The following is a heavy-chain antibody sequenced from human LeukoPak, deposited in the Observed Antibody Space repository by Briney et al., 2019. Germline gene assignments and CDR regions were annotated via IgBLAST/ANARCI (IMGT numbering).Heavy chain of an antibody. V-gene: IGHV1-46*01. J-gene: IGHJ4*02. CDR2: IKDSGTT. Sequence: GASVKVSCKASGYSCTTYHIHWVRQAPGQGLEWMGIIKDSGTTIYPQKFQGRVTMTRDTSTSTVYMEVSSLRSEDTAVYYCARESPHTFYFDYWGQGTLVTVSS. D-gene: IGHD3-16*01. CDR1: GYSCTTYH. CDR3: ARESPHTFYFDY.